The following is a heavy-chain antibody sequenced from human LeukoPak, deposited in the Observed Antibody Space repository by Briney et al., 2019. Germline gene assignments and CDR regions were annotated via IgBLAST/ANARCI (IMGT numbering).Heavy chain of an antibody. V-gene: IGHV5-51*01. J-gene: IGHJ4*02. Sequence: GESLKISCTASGYSLTSYWIGWVRQMPGKGLEWTGIIYPGDSDTRYSPSFQGQVTISVDKSISTAYLQWSSLKASDTAMYYCARRGSGTYFPFDYWGQGTLVTVSS. CDR1: GYSLTSYW. D-gene: IGHD1-26*01. CDR2: IYPGDSDT. CDR3: ARRGSGTYFPFDY.